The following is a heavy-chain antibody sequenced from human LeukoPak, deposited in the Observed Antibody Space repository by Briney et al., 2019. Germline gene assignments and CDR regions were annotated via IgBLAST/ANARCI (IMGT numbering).Heavy chain of an antibody. D-gene: IGHD2-2*01. V-gene: IGHV1-69*04. CDR2: IIPILGIA. J-gene: IGHJ3*02. CDR1: GGTFSSYA. CDR3: AGCTSHDAFDI. Sequence: SVKVSCKASGGTFSSYAISWVRQAPGQGLEWMGRIIPILGIANYAQKFQGRVTITADKSTSTAYMELSSLRSEDTAVYYCAGCTSHDAFDIWGQGTMVTVSS.